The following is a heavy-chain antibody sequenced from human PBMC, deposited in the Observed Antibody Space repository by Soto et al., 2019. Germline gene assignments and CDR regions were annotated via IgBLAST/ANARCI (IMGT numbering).Heavy chain of an antibody. CDR1: GYTFTSYG. D-gene: IGHD2-2*01. CDR3: ARESCIRTSGYLRNWFDF. V-gene: IGHV1-18*04. J-gene: IGHJ5*01. Sequence: ASVKVSCKASGYTFTSYGISWVRQAPGQGLEWMGWISAYNGNTNYAQKLQGRVTMTTDTSTSTAYMELRSLRSDDTAVYYCARESCIRTSGYLRNWFDFWGQGTLVTVSS. CDR2: ISAYNGNT.